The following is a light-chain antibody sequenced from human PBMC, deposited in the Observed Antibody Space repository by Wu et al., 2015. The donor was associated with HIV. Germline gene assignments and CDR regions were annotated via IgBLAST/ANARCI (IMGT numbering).Light chain of an antibody. CDR1: QSVSSSY. CDR2: GAS. Sequence: EIVLTQSPGTLSLSPGGRATLSCRASQSVSSSYLAWYQQKPGQAPRLLIYGASSRATGIPDRFSGSGSGTDFTLTISRLEPEDFAVYYCQQYGSSPPFGFGPGTKVDIK. V-gene: IGKV3-20*01. CDR3: QQYGSSPPFG. J-gene: IGKJ3*01.